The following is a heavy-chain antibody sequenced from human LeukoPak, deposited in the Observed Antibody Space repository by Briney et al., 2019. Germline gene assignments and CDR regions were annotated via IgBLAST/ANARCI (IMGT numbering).Heavy chain of an antibody. CDR3: ASADMPLYDSSGYSWFDP. CDR2: IIPIFGTA. CDR1: GGTFSSYA. D-gene: IGHD3-22*01. V-gene: IGHV1-69*06. J-gene: IGHJ5*02. Sequence: ASVKVSYKACGGTFSSYAISWVRQGPGQGLGWMGGIIPIFGTANYAQKLQGRVTITADKSTSTAYMELSSLRSEDTAVYYCASADMPLYDSSGYSWFDPWGQGTLVTVPS.